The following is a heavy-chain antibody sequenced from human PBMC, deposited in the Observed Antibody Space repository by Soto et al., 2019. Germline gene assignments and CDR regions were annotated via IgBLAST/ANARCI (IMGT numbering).Heavy chain of an antibody. D-gene: IGHD3-3*01. V-gene: IGHV1-2*02. Sequence: QLHLVQSGAVVKKPGASVTVSCSASGYPVTAYYMHWVRQAPGRGLEWMGGINPATGAAKYTQTFRGRVTMTRDTSTSTGSMELSGLTSENTAVFSCARGGGVGVAGSAAFDMWGQGTLVTVSS. J-gene: IGHJ3*02. CDR2: INPATGAA. CDR1: GYPVTAYY. CDR3: ARGGGVGVAGSAAFDM.